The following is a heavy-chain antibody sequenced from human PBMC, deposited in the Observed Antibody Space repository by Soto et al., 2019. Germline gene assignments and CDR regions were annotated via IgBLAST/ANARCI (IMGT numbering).Heavy chain of an antibody. D-gene: IGHD3-22*01. CDR1: GCTFTSYY. Sequence: GASVKVSWKASGCTFTSYYMHWVRQAPGQGLEWMGIINPSGGSTSYAQKFQGRVTMTRDTSTSTVYMELSSLRSEDTAVYYCARDVTMIAVPLPLWFDPWGQGTLVTVSS. CDR2: INPSGGST. J-gene: IGHJ5*02. V-gene: IGHV1-46*01. CDR3: ARDVTMIAVPLPLWFDP.